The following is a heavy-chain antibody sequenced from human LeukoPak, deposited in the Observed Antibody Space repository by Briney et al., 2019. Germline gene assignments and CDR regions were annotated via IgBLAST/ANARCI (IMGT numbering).Heavy chain of an antibody. V-gene: IGHV3-23*01. CDR2: ISGSGGST. CDR1: GFTFSSYA. Sequence: GGSLRLSCAASGFTFSSYAMSWVRQAPGKGLEWVSAISGSGGSTYYADSVKGRFTISRDNSKNTLYLQMNSLRAEDTAVYYCARDQWQQLVHPRGSIGYWGQGTLVTVSS. CDR3: ARDQWQQLVHPRGSIGY. D-gene: IGHD6-13*01. J-gene: IGHJ4*02.